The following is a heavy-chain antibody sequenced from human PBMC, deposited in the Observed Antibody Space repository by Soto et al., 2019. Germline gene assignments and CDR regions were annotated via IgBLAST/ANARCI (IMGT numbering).Heavy chain of an antibody. CDR3: ARSFFGSGSLVGFDY. D-gene: IGHD3-10*01. CDR1: EYTFTSYW. V-gene: IGHV5-51*01. CDR2: IYPGDSDT. Sequence: PGESLKISCKGSEYTFTSYWIGWVRQMPGKGLEWMGIIYPGDSDTRYSPSFQGQVTISADKSISTAYLQWSSLKASDTAMYYCARSFFGSGSLVGFDYWGQGTLVTVSS. J-gene: IGHJ4*02.